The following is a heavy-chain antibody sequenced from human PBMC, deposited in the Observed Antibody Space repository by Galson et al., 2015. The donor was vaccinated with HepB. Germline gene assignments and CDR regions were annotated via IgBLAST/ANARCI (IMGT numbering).Heavy chain of an antibody. D-gene: IGHD2-2*01. V-gene: IGHV1-69*13. CDR2: IIPIFGTA. Sequence: SVKVSCKASGGTFSSYAISWVRQAPGQGLEWMGGIIPIFGTANYAQKFQGRVTITADESTSTAYMELSSLRSEDTAVYYCARTRGLVEAYCSSTSCPTWEGMDVWGQGTTVTVSS. CDR1: GGTFSSYA. CDR3: ARTRGLVEAYCSSTSCPTWEGMDV. J-gene: IGHJ6*02.